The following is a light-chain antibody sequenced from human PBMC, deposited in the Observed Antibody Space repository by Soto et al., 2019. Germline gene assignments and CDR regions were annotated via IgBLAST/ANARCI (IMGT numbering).Light chain of an antibody. J-gene: IGLJ2*01. Sequence: QSVLTQPASESGSPGQSITISCTGTSSDVGNYNLVSWYQQYPGKAPKLMIYEGGKRPSGVSNRFSGSKSGNTASLTISGLQAEDDADYYCCSFALRSTLIFGGGTKLTVL. CDR2: EGG. CDR3: CSFALRSTLI. V-gene: IGLV2-23*01. CDR1: SSDVGNYNL.